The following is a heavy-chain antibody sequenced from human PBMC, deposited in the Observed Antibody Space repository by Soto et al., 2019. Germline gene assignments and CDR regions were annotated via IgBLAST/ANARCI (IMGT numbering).Heavy chain of an antibody. D-gene: IGHD5-18*01. Sequence: QVQLVESGGGVVQPGRSLRLSCAASGFTFGSYGMHWVRQAPGKGLEWVAVIWYDGSNKYYADSVKGRFTISRDNSKNTLYLQMNSLRAEDTAVYYCARADTADWYFDLWGRGTLVTVSS. CDR1: GFTFGSYG. V-gene: IGHV3-33*01. J-gene: IGHJ2*01. CDR3: ARADTADWYFDL. CDR2: IWYDGSNK.